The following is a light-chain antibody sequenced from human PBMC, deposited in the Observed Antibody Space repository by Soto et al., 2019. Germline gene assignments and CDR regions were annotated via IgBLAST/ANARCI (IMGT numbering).Light chain of an antibody. J-gene: IGKJ1*01. Sequence: EIVLTQSPGTLSLSPGERATLPCRASQSVSNNFLAWYQQKPGQAPRLLIYGASSRATGIPDRFSGSGSGTDFTLTISRLEPEDFAGYYCQQYGSSPRTFGQGTKVETK. CDR3: QQYGSSPRT. CDR2: GAS. V-gene: IGKV3-20*01. CDR1: QSVSNNF.